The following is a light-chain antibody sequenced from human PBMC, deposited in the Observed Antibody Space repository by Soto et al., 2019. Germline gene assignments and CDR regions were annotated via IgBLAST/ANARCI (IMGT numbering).Light chain of an antibody. CDR2: ANN. CDR1: SSNIGTGYD. Sequence: QSVLTQPPSVSGAPGRRVTISCTGSSSNIGTGYDVHWYQQLPGTAPKLLIYANNNRPSGVPDRFSGSKSGTSASLAITGLQAEDEADYYCQSYDSSLTGRYVFGTGTKVTVL. V-gene: IGLV1-40*01. J-gene: IGLJ1*01. CDR3: QSYDSSLTGRYV.